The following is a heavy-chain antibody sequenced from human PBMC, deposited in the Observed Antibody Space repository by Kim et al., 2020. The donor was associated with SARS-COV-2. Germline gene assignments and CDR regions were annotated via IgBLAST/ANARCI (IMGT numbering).Heavy chain of an antibody. J-gene: IGHJ6*02. CDR1: GFTFSSYS. D-gene: IGHD5-18*01. CDR3: ARAMDTAMVTSAGAGMDV. Sequence: GGSLRLSCAASGFTFSSYSMNWVRQAPGKGLEWVSSISSSSSYIYYADSVKGRFTISRDNAKNSLYLQMNSLRAEDTAVYYCARAMDTAMVTSAGAGMDVWGQGTTVTVSS. CDR2: ISSSSSYI. V-gene: IGHV3-21*01.